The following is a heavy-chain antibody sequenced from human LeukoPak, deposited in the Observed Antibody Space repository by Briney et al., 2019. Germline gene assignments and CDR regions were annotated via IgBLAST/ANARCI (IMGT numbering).Heavy chain of an antibody. J-gene: IGHJ4*02. V-gene: IGHV1-2*02. CDR2: IHPNSCGI. D-gene: IGHD1-26*01. CDR1: GYTFTGYY. CDR3: ARALVGATINSDY. Sequence: ASVKVSCKASGYTFTGYYMHWVRQAAGQGLELMGWIHPNSCGINYAQKFQGRVTMARDTSISTAYMELSRLRSDDTAVYYCARALVGATINSDYWGQGTLVTVSS.